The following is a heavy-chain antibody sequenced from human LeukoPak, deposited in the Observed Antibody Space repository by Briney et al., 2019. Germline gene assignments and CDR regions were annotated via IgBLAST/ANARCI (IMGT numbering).Heavy chain of an antibody. J-gene: IGHJ4*02. CDR3: ARVGYSSGWSIFDY. Sequence: GGSLRLSCTVSGFTVSSNSMSWVRQAPGKGLEWVSFIYSDNTHYSDSVKGRFTISRDNSKNTLYLQMNSLRAEDTAVYYCARVGYSSGWSIFDYWGQGTLVTVSS. CDR1: GFTVSSNS. CDR2: IYSDNT. V-gene: IGHV3-66*03. D-gene: IGHD6-19*01.